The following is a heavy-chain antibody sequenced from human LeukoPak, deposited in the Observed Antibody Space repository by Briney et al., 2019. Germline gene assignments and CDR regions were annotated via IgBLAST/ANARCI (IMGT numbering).Heavy chain of an antibody. CDR3: AREDMWAFDI. V-gene: IGHV3-7*01. D-gene: IGHD2-15*01. J-gene: IGHJ3*02. CDR1: GFTFSSYG. CDR2: LKPDGSDK. Sequence: PGGSLRLSCAASGFTFSSYGMHWVRQAPGKGLEWVANLKPDGSDKYYVDSVKGRFTISRDNAKNSLYLQMNSLRAEDTAVYYCAREDMWAFDIWGQGTMVTVSS.